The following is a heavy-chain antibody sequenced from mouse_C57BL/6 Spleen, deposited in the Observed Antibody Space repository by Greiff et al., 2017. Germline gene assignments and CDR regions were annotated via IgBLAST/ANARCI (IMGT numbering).Heavy chain of an antibody. CDR3: AREGDYDPFDY. CDR1: GYSITSGYY. V-gene: IGHV3-6*01. Sequence: ESGPGLVKPSQSLSLTCSVSGYSITSGYYWNWIRQFPGNKLEWMGYISYDGSNNYNPSLKNRISITRDTSKYQLFLKLNSVTTEDTATDYCAREGDYDPFDYWGQGTTLTVSA. J-gene: IGHJ2*01. CDR2: ISYDGSN. D-gene: IGHD2-4*01.